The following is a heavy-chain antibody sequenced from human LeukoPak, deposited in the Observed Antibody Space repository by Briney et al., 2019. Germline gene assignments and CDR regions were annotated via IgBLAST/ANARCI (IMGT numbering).Heavy chain of an antibody. CDR3: ARGRGDRSSWYYFDY. CDR2: IIPILGIA. D-gene: IGHD6-13*01. V-gene: IGHV1-69*04. J-gene: IGHJ4*02. CDR1: GGTFSSYA. Sequence: ASVKVSCKASGGTFSSYAISWVRPAPGQGLEWMGRIIPILGIANYAQKFQGRVTITADKSTSTAYMELSSLRSEDTAVYYCARGRGDRSSWYYFDYWGQGTLVTVSS.